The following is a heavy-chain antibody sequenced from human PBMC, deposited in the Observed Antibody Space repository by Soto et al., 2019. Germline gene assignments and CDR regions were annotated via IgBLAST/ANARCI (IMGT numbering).Heavy chain of an antibody. CDR3: AQEGRSGSVTRPDH. J-gene: IGHJ4*02. CDR2: ISYDGSYQ. V-gene: IGHV3-30*18. D-gene: IGHD1-26*01. CDR1: GFTFKSYG. Sequence: QAQLVESGGGEVQPGRSLRLSCAASGFTFKSYGMHWVRQAPGKGLEWVAVISYDGSYQYYSDSVKGRFTISRDNSKNTRNLQMNSLRVEDSAMYYWAQEGRSGSVTRPDHWGQGPRVPVSS.